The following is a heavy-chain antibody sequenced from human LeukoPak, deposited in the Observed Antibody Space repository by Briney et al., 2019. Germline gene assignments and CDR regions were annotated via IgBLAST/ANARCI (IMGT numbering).Heavy chain of an antibody. Sequence: GGSLRLSCAVSGFTFSSYSMNWVRQAPGKGLEWASSISSSSSYIYYADSVKGRFTISRDNAKSSLFLQMNSLRAEDTAIYYCTRVGYIDEGIDYWGQGTLVTVSS. J-gene: IGHJ4*02. CDR1: GFTFSSYS. CDR3: TRVGYIDEGIDY. V-gene: IGHV3-21*01. CDR2: ISSSSSYI. D-gene: IGHD5-24*01.